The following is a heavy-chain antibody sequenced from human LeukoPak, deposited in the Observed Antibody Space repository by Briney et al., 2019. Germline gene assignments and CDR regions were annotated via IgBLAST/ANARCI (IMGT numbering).Heavy chain of an antibody. CDR2: ISSRSTYI. D-gene: IGHD3-22*01. J-gene: IGHJ4*02. V-gene: IGHV3-21*01. CDR1: GFTFSSCG. Sequence: SGGSLRLSCAASGFTFSSCGMNWVRQAPGKGLEWVSSISSRSTYIYYADSVKGRFTISRDNAKNSVYLQMSRLRAEDTAVYYCAREKLSFFDSSGYFDYWGQGALVTVSS. CDR3: AREKLSFFDSSGYFDY.